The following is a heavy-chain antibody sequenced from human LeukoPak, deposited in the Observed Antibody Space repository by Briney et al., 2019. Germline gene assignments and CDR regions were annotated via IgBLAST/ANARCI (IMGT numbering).Heavy chain of an antibody. CDR1: GFTFSTYW. J-gene: IGHJ4*02. CDR2: INSDGSTT. D-gene: IGHD1-14*01. V-gene: IGHV3-74*01. Sequence: GGSLRLSCAASGFTFSTYWMHWVRQAPGKGPVWVSRINSDGSTTNYADSVKGRFTISRDNAKNTLYLQMSSLRAEDTAVYYCANRQYGFDYWGQGTLVTVSS. CDR3: ANRQYGFDY.